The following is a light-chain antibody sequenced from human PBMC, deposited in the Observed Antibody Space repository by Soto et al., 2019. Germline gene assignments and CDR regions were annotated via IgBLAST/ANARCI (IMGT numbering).Light chain of an antibody. V-gene: IGKV3-15*01. J-gene: IGKJ1*01. Sequence: EIVMTHSPATLSLSPGERATLSCRASQSVSNNLAWYHQKPGQAPRLLIYGASTRATGIPARFSGSGSGTEFTLTISSLQSEDFAVSYCQQYNNWWTFGQGTKVEIK. CDR3: QQYNNWWT. CDR2: GAS. CDR1: QSVSNN.